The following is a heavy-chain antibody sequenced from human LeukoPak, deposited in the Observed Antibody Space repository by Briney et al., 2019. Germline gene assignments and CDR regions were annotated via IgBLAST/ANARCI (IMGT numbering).Heavy chain of an antibody. CDR3: AREEWESKMGHFDC. Sequence: GGSLRLSCAASGFTVGSYYMSWLRQAPGKGPEWVSSFGPTGKAYYADSVKGRFTISRDISKNTLYLQMNSLRAEDTAVFYCAREEWESKMGHFDCWGRGTLVTVSS. D-gene: IGHD1-26*01. CDR1: GFTVGSYY. CDR2: FGPTGKA. V-gene: IGHV3-23*01. J-gene: IGHJ4*02.